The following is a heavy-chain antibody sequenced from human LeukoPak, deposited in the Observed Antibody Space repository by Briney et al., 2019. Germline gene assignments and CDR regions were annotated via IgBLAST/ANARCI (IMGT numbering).Heavy chain of an antibody. CDR3: ASGLQWLAYFDY. V-gene: IGHV3-30-3*01. D-gene: IGHD6-19*01. CDR2: ISYDGSNK. J-gene: IGHJ4*02. Sequence: GGSLRLSCAASGFTFSSYAMHWVRQAPGKGLEWVAVISYDGSNKYYADSVKGRFTISRDNSKNTLYLQMNSLRAEDTAVYYCASGLQWLAYFDYWGQGTLVTVSS. CDR1: GFTFSSYA.